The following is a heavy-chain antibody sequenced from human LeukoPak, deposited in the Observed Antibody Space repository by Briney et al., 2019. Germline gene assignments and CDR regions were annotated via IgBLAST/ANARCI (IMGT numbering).Heavy chain of an antibody. J-gene: IGHJ5*02. CDR1: GGSISSSSYY. D-gene: IGHD3-22*01. CDR3: ARHGDPYDSSGGNWFDP. CDR2: IYYTGSA. Sequence: SETLSLTCIVSGGSISSSSYYWGWIRQPPGMGLEWIGGIYYTGSAYYNPSLMSRLTLSVDTSNNHFSLNLSSVTAADTAVYCCARHGDPYDSSGGNWFDPGGQETRVTVSS. V-gene: IGHV4-39*01.